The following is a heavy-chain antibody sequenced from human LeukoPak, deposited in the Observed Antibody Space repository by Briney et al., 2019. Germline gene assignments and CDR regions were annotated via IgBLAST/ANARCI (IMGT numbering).Heavy chain of an antibody. CDR2: ISANTGXX. CDR1: GYTFATYG. D-gene: IGHD6-13*01. J-gene: IGHJ4*02. CDR3: AKVAGDRMDY. Sequence: GASVKVSCKASGYTFATYGFCWXXXXXGXXXEWMXWISANTGXXXXXXXFQGRVTXXTDTSTSTAYMELRSLRPDDTAVYYCAKVAGDRMDYWGQGTLLTVSS. V-gene: IGHV1-18*01.